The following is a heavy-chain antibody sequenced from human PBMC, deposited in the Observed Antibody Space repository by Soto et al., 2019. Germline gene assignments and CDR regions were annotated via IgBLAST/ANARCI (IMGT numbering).Heavy chain of an antibody. CDR3: ARSHYDSSGYYLDWRGFYYYYGMDV. D-gene: IGHD3-22*01. Sequence: GGSLRLSCAACGFTFSSYWMHWVRQAPGKGLVWVSRINSDGSSTSYADSVKGRFTISRDNAKNTLYLQMNSLRAEDTAVYYCARSHYDSSGYYLDWRGFYYYYGMDVWGQGTTVTVSS. V-gene: IGHV3-74*01. CDR2: INSDGSST. CDR1: GFTFSSYW. J-gene: IGHJ6*02.